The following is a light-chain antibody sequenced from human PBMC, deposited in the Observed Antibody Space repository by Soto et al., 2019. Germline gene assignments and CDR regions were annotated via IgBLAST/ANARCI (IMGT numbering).Light chain of an antibody. Sequence: EFASSESASIDSTVNLTCRASEHIKVYLIRYQQKPGEEPRLLLNSPSTLYSGVPSRFSGSGSGTEFSHTISSLQPDDFATFYCQQYFIFSRTFGQ. CDR1: EHIKVY. J-gene: IGKJ2*02. CDR3: QQYFIFSRT. CDR2: SPS. V-gene: IGKV1-5*03.